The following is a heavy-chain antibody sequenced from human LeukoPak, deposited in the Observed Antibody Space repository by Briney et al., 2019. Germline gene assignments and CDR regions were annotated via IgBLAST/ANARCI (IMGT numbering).Heavy chain of an antibody. Sequence: GGSLRLSCAASGFTFSSYSMNWVRQAPGKGLEWVSYISSSSSTIYYADSVKGRFTISRDNSKNTLYLQMNSLKTEDTAVYYCTTLMGESSGWTNCWGQGTLVTVST. V-gene: IGHV3-48*01. CDR1: GFTFSSYS. CDR2: ISSSSSTI. D-gene: IGHD6-19*01. J-gene: IGHJ4*02. CDR3: TTLMGESSGWTNC.